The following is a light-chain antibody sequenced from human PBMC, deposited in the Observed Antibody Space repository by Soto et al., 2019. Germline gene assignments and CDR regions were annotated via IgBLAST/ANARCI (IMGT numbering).Light chain of an antibody. Sequence: EIVLTQSPATLSLSPGERATLSCRASQSVSRYLAWYQQKPGQAPRLLIYDASNRATGIPARFSGSGSGTDFTLTISSLEPEDFAVYYCQQRSDGPSTCGGGTKVQIK. CDR3: QQRSDGPST. CDR1: QSVSRY. V-gene: IGKV3-11*01. CDR2: DAS. J-gene: IGKJ4*01.